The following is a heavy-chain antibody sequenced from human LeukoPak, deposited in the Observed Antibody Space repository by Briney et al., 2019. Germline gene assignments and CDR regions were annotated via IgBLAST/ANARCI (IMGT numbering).Heavy chain of an antibody. J-gene: IGHJ1*01. Sequence: ASVKVSCKVSGYTLTDLSMHWVRQAPGKGLEWMGSFDPEDGETIYAQKFQGRVTMTEDTSTDTAYMELSSLRSEDTAVYYCATLSTVVTLEAAGEYFQHWGQGTLVTVSS. CDR1: GYTLTDLS. CDR2: FDPEDGET. D-gene: IGHD4-23*01. V-gene: IGHV1-24*01. CDR3: ATLSTVVTLEAAGEYFQH.